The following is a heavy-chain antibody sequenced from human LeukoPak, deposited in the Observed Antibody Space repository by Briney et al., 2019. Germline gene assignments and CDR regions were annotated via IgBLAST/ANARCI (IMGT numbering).Heavy chain of an antibody. J-gene: IGHJ6*03. D-gene: IGHD2-2*02. CDR1: GGSFSGYY. CDR2: INHSGST. CDR3: ARGRIVVVPAAIIRTPPYYYYYMDV. V-gene: IGHV4-34*01. Sequence: SETLSLTCAVYGGSFSGYYWSWIRQPPGKGLEWIGEINHSGSTNYNPSLKSRVTISVDTSKNQFSLKLSSVTAADTAVYYCARGRIVVVPAAIIRTPPYYYYYMDVWGKGTTVTVSS.